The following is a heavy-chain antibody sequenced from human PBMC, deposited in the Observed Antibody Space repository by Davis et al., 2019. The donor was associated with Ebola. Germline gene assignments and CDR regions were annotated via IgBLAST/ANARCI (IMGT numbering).Heavy chain of an antibody. Sequence: AASVKVSCKASGYTFNSHGISWVRQAPGQRLEWMGWINAGNGNTKYSQKFQGRVTITRDTSASTAYMELSSLRSEDTAVYYCARSTVYNTGFDYWGQGTLVTVSS. CDR3: ARSTVYNTGFDY. D-gene: IGHD3-3*01. CDR2: INAGNGNT. CDR1: GYTFNSHG. V-gene: IGHV1-3*01. J-gene: IGHJ4*02.